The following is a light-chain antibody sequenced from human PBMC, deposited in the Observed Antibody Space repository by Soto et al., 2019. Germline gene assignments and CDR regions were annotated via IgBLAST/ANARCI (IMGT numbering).Light chain of an antibody. CDR2: GSN. Sequence: QSALTQPPSASGTPGQRVTISCSGSSSNIGNNNVYWYQQLPGTAPKLLIYGSNQRPSGVPDRFSGSKSGTSASLAISGLRSEDEADYYCAAWDDSLTGLLFGGGTQLTVL. V-gene: IGLV1-47*01. CDR3: AAWDDSLTGLL. CDR1: SSNIGNNN. J-gene: IGLJ2*01.